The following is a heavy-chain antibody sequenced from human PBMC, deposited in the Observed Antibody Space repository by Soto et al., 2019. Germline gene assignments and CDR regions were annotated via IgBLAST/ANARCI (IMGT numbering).Heavy chain of an antibody. CDR2: IDYNGVT. Sequence: SETLSLTCTVSGGSIYRSGYYWGWIRQPPGRGLEWLGNIDYNGVTYSNPSLKSRVTISRDTSKNQFSLKLTSVTAADTALYYCGKVLVGATGHTDSDSWGPGTLVTVSS. V-gene: IGHV4-39*01. D-gene: IGHD2-15*01. J-gene: IGHJ4*02. CDR3: GKVLVGATGHTDSDS. CDR1: GGSIYRSGYY.